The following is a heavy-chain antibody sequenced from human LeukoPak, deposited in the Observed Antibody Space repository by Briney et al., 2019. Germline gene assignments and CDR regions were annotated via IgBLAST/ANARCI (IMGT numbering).Heavy chain of an antibody. J-gene: IGHJ4*02. CDR2: IYHSGST. CDR3: ARWGVPAANDY. V-gene: IGHV4-38-2*01. Sequence: SETLSLTCAVSGYSISSGYYWGWIRQPPGKGLEWIGSIYHSGSTYYNPSLKSRVTISVDTSKNQFSLKLSSVTAADTAVYYCARWGVPAANDYWGQGTLVTVSS. CDR1: GYSISSGYY. D-gene: IGHD2-2*01.